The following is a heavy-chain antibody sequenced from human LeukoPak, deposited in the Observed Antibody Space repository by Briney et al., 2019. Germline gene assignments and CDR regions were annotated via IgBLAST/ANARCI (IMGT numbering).Heavy chain of an antibody. Sequence: PGGSLRLSCAASGFTFSSYAMSWVRQAPGKGLEWVSTIDSSGDRTHYADSVKGRFTISRDSSKNTVYLQMDSLRVEDTAIYYCAKEQFGSTSMDTFDYWGQGTLVIVSS. D-gene: IGHD5-18*01. CDR1: GFTFSSYA. CDR3: AKEQFGSTSMDTFDY. CDR2: IDSSGDRT. J-gene: IGHJ4*02. V-gene: IGHV3-23*01.